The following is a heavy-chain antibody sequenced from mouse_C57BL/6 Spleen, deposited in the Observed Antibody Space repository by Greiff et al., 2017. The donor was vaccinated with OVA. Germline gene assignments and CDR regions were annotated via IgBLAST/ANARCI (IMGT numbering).Heavy chain of an antibody. J-gene: IGHJ2*01. D-gene: IGHD4-1*01. V-gene: IGHV1-59*01. CDR3: ARTGKGFDY. CDR1: GYTFTSYW. Sequence: QVHVKQSGAELVRPGTSVKLSCKASGYTFTSYWMHWVKQRPGQGLEWIGVIDPSDSYTNYNQKFKGKATLTVDTSSSTAYMQLSSLTSEDSAVYYCARTGKGFDYWGQGTTLTVSS. CDR2: IDPSDSYT.